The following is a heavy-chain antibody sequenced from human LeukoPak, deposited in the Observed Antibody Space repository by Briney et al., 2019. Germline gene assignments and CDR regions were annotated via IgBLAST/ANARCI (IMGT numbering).Heavy chain of an antibody. J-gene: IGHJ4*02. CDR1: VFTFSDYY. CDR3: ARLVVVAATPGYFDY. Sequence: KPGGSLRLSCAASVFTFSDYYMSWVRQAPGKGLEWVSYITSSSYTNYADSVKDRLTISRDNAKNSLYLQMNSLRAEDTAIYYCARLVVVAATPGYFDYWGQGTLVTVSS. CDR2: ITSSSYT. D-gene: IGHD2-15*01. V-gene: IGHV3-11*06.